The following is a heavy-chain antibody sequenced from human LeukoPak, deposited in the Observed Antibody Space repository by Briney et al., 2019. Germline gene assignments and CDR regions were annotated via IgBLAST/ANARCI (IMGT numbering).Heavy chain of an antibody. V-gene: IGHV1-69*04. D-gene: IGHD6-13*01. J-gene: IGHJ4*02. Sequence: SVKVSCKASGGTFSSYAISWVRQAPGQGLEWMGRIIPILGIANYAQKFQGRVTITADKSTSTAYMELSSLRSDDTAVYYCARIMSSSSWYVSADYWGQGTLVTVSS. CDR3: ARIMSSSSWYVSADY. CDR1: GGTFSSYA. CDR2: IIPILGIA.